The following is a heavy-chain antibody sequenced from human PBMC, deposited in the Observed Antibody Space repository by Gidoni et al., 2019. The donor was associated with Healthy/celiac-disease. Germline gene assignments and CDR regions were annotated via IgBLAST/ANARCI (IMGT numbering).Heavy chain of an antibody. V-gene: IGHV4-61*02. D-gene: IGHD3-10*01. CDR2: IYTSGST. CDR1: GGSISSGSYY. CDR3: ASSITMVRGVIITGGMDV. J-gene: IGHJ6*02. Sequence: QVQLQESGPGLVKPSQTLSLTCTVSGGSISSGSYYWSWIRQPAGKGLEWIGRIYTSGSTNYNPSLKSRVTISVDTSKNQFSLKLSSVTAADTAVYYCASSITMVRGVIITGGMDVWGQGTTVTVSS.